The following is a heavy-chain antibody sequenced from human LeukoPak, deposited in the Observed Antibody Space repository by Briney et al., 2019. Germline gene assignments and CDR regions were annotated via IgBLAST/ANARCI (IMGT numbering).Heavy chain of an antibody. CDR3: AKSDDYGDYAYLGRPLDY. CDR1: GFTFSSYA. V-gene: IGHV3-30*04. CDR2: ISYDGSNK. D-gene: IGHD4-17*01. Sequence: GRSLRLSCAASGFTFSSYAMHWVRQAPGKGLEWVAVISYDGSNKYYADSVKGRFTISRDNSKNTLYLQMNSPRAEDTAVYYCAKSDDYGDYAYLGRPLDYWGQGTLVTVSS. J-gene: IGHJ4*02.